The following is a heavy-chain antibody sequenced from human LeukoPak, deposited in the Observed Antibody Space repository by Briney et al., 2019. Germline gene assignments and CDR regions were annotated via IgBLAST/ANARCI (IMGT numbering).Heavy chain of an antibody. CDR1: GYTFTGYY. CDR3: ARTLNYYGSGSYLGAY. D-gene: IGHD3-10*01. V-gene: IGHV1-2*02. J-gene: IGHJ4*02. Sequence: ASVKVSCKASGYTFTGYYMHWVRQAPGQGLEWMGWINPNSGGTNYAQKLQGRVTMTTDTSTSTAYMELRSLRSDDTAVYYCARTLNYYGSGSYLGAYWGQGTLVTVSS. CDR2: INPNSGGT.